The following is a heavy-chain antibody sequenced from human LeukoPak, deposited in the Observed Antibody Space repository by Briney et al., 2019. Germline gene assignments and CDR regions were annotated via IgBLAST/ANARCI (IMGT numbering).Heavy chain of an antibody. D-gene: IGHD2-15*01. V-gene: IGHV3-48*04. CDR2: ISSSGSTI. Sequence: PGGSLRLSCAASGFTFSSYSMNWVRQAPGKGLEWVSYISSSGSTIYYADSVKGRFTISRDNAKNSLYLQMNSLRAEDTAVYYCARGKCRGGSCQPEAFDIWGQGTMVTVSS. J-gene: IGHJ3*02. CDR1: GFTFSSYS. CDR3: ARGKCRGGSCQPEAFDI.